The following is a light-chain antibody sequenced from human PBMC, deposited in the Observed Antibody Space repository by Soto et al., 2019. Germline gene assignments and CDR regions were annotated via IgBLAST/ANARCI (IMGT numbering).Light chain of an antibody. CDR1: QSVSSY. J-gene: IGKJ5*01. Sequence: EIVLTQSPATLFLSPGERATLSCRTSQSVSSYFAWYQQKPGRAPRLLIYDASNRATGIPARFIGSGFGTDFTLTISSLEPEDFAVYYCQQRSNWPITFGQGTRLEIK. V-gene: IGKV3-11*01. CDR2: DAS. CDR3: QQRSNWPIT.